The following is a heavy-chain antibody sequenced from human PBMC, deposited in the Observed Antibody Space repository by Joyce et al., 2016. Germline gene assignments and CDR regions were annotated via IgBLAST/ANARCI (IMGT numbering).Heavy chain of an antibody. CDR1: GFIFSDYA. CDR2: IHNDSVTT. Sequence: EVQILESGGGLIQPGGSLRLFCAASGFIFSDYAMGWVRQAPGGGLAWVSIIHNDSVTTYDTDAVKGRFTISRDNSKNTLYLEMNSLRAEEAAVYYCAKFRGGTHTTYHFDSWGQGTLVTVSS. J-gene: IGHJ4*02. D-gene: IGHD3-10*01. CDR3: AKFRGGTHTTYHFDS. V-gene: IGHV3-23*01.